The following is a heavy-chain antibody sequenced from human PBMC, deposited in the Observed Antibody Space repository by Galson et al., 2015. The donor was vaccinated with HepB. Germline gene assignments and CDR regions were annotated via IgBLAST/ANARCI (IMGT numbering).Heavy chain of an antibody. J-gene: IGHJ3*01. CDR2: ILSDGTT. Sequence: LRLSCAASGFTFWRYTMGWVRQAPGKGLEWVSAILSDGTTSYIDSVRGRFTISRDNSKNTLYLQMNSLRAEDAAVYYCARRVEGAFDVWGQGTRVTVSS. V-gene: IGHV3-23*01. CDR1: GFTFWRYT. CDR3: ARRVEGAFDV.